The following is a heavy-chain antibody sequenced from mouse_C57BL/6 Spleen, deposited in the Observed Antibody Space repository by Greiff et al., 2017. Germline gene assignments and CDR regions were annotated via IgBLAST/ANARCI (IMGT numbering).Heavy chain of an antibody. CDR1: GFTFSDYG. CDR3: ARGVLYSNYDYYAMDY. J-gene: IGHJ4*01. D-gene: IGHD2-5*01. Sequence: EVKLMESGGGLVKPGGSLKLSCAASGFTFSDYGMHWVRQAPEKGLEWVAYISSGSSTIYYADTVKGRFTISRDNAKNTLFLQMTSLRSEYTAMYYCARGVLYSNYDYYAMDYWGQGTSVTVSS. CDR2: ISSGSSTI. V-gene: IGHV5-17*01.